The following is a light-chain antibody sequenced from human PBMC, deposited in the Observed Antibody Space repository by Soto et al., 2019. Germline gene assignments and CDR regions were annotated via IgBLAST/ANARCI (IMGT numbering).Light chain of an antibody. CDR1: SSDVGGYKY. Sequence: QSVLTQPPSASGSPGQSVTISCTGTSSDVGGYKYVSWYQQHPGKAPGLMIYEVTKRPSGVPDRFSGSKSGNTASLTVSGLQADDEADYYCSSYAGSNDVIFGGGTQLTVL. V-gene: IGLV2-8*01. J-gene: IGLJ2*01. CDR3: SSYAGSNDVI. CDR2: EVT.